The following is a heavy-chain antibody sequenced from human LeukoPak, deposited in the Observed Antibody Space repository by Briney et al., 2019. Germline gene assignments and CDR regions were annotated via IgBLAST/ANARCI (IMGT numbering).Heavy chain of an antibody. CDR3: ARVLVDCSGGSCYYFDY. V-gene: IGHV4-30-4*01. CDR2: IYYSGSP. Sequence: SETLSLTCTVSGGSISSGDYYWSWIRQPPGKGLEWIGYIYYSGSPYSNPSLKSRLTISVDTSKNQFSLKLSSVTAADTVVYYCARVLVDCSGGSCYYFDYWGQGTLVTVSS. D-gene: IGHD2-15*01. CDR1: GGSISSGDYY. J-gene: IGHJ4*02.